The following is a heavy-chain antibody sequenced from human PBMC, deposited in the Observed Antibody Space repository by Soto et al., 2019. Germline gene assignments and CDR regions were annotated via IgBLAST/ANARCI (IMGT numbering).Heavy chain of an antibody. D-gene: IGHD6-19*01. J-gene: IGHJ6*02. CDR1: GYTFTSYG. CDR3: ARDNRGGAQWRVGHYYYYGMDV. CDR2: ISAYNGNT. Sequence: QVQLVQSGAEVKKPGASVKVSCKASGYTFTSYGISWVRQAPGQGLEWMGWISAYNGNTNYAQKLQGRVTMTTDTSTSTAYMELRSLRSDDTAVYYCARDNRGGAQWRVGHYYYYGMDVWGQGTTVTVSS. V-gene: IGHV1-18*01.